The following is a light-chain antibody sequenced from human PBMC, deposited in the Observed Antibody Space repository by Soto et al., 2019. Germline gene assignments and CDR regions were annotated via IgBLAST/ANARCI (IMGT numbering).Light chain of an antibody. CDR3: ETWDSNIVV. V-gene: IGLV4-60*03. CDR2: LEGSGSY. J-gene: IGLJ2*01. CDR1: SGHSSYI. Sequence: QLVLTQSSSASASLGSSVKLTCTLSSGHSSYIIAWHQQQPGKAPRYLMKLEGSGSYNKGSGVPDRFSGSSSGADRYLTISNLQSEDEADYYCETWDSNIVVFGGGTKLRVL.